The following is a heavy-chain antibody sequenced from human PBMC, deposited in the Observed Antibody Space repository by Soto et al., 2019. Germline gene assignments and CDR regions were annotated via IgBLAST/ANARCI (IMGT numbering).Heavy chain of an antibody. J-gene: IGHJ4*02. Sequence: SGPTLVNPTETLTLTFTVSVFSLSNPRMGVSWIRQPPGKALEWLAHIFSNDEKSYTTSLKSRLTVSKDTSKSQVVLTMTNMDPVDTATYYCGRIASYGRAYWGQGTLVTVSS. V-gene: IGHV2-26*01. CDR1: VFSLSNPRMG. D-gene: IGHD5-18*01. CDR3: GRIASYGRAY. CDR2: IFSNDEK.